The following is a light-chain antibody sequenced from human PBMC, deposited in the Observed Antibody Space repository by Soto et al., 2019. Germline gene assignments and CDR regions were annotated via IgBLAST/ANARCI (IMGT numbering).Light chain of an antibody. CDR1: SSDIGGYKY. V-gene: IGLV2-14*01. CDR2: EVS. J-gene: IGLJ3*02. Sequence: QSALTQPASVSGSPGQSITISCTGTSSDIGGYKYVSWYQQHPGKAPKLIIFEVSNRPSGVSDRFSGSNSGNTASLTISGLQAEDEADYYCTSYSRYSVLVFGGGTKATV. CDR3: TSYSRYSVLV.